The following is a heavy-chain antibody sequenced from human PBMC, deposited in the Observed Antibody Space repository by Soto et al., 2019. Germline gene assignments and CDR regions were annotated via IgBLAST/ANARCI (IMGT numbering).Heavy chain of an antibody. CDR1: GGTFSSYA. J-gene: IGHJ4*02. V-gene: IGHV1-69*05. Sequence: PVNVSCKGSGGTFSSYAISWVRQAPGQGLEWMGGIIPIFGKANYAQKFQGRVTLTTDASTSTAYMELRSLRSDDTAVYFCARGALDKAMISDYWGQGTLVTVSS. CDR3: ARGALDKAMISDY. CDR2: IIPIFGKA. D-gene: IGHD5-18*01.